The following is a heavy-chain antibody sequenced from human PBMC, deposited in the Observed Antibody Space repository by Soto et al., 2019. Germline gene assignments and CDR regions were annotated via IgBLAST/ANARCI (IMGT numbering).Heavy chain of an antibody. CDR2: IIPRLGTP. Sequence: QVQLVQSRAEVKKPGSSVKVSSKASGGTFNNYALTWVRQAPGQGLEWMGGIIPRLGTPNYAQRFQGRVTITADESTSTAYMELSSLRSEDTAPYYCASSYGTSWYGDYWGQGTLVTVSS. D-gene: IGHD6-13*01. CDR1: GGTFNNYA. V-gene: IGHV1-69*01. CDR3: ASSYGTSWYGDY. J-gene: IGHJ4*02.